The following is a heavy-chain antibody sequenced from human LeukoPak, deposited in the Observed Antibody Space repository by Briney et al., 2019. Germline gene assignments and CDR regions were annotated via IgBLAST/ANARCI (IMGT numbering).Heavy chain of an antibody. J-gene: IGHJ4*02. V-gene: IGHV5-51*01. CDR2: IYPGDSDT. Sequence: GESLKIPCKGSGYSFTSYWIGWVRQMPGKGLEWMGIIYPGDSDTRSSPSFQGQVTISADNSISTAYLQWSSLKASDAAMYYCFNWSPGSFGYWGQGTLVTVSS. CDR1: GYSFTSYW. D-gene: IGHD1-20*01. CDR3: FNWSPGSFGY.